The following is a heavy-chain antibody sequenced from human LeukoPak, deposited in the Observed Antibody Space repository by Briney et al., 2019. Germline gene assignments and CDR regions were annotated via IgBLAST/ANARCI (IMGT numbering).Heavy chain of an antibody. CDR3: ARVDGTGGFDY. CDR1: GFTFSSYD. J-gene: IGHJ4*02. V-gene: IGHV3-13*01. D-gene: IGHD7-27*01. Sequence: PGGSLRLSCAASGFTFSSYDMHWVRQATGKGLEWVPAIGTAGDTYYPGSVKGRFTISRENAKNSLYLQMNSLRAGDTAVYYCARVDGTGGFDYWGQGTLVTVSS. CDR2: IGTAGDT.